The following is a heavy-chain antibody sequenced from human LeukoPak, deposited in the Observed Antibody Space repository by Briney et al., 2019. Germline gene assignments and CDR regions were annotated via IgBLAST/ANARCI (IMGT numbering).Heavy chain of an antibody. J-gene: IGHJ4*02. V-gene: IGHV4-34*01. Sequence: SETLSLTCAVYGGSFSGYYWSWIRQPPGKGLEWIGEINHSGSTNYNPSLKSRVTISVDASKNQFSLKLSSVTAADTAVYYCARTLKDTAMAELDYWGQGTLVTVSS. D-gene: IGHD5-18*01. CDR2: INHSGST. CDR3: ARTLKDTAMAELDY. CDR1: GGSFSGYY.